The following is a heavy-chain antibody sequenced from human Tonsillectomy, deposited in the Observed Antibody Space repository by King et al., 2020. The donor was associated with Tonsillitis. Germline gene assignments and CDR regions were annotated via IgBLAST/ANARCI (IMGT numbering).Heavy chain of an antibody. Sequence: QLVQSGGGVVQPGRSLRLSCAASGFTFSSYGMHWVRQAPGKGLEWVAVISYDGSNKYYADSVKGRFTISRDNSKNTLYLQMNSLRAEDTAVYYCANLNGYSGYDFFAGDAFDIWGQGTMVTVSS. V-gene: IGHV3-30*18. J-gene: IGHJ3*02. CDR1: GFTFSSYG. D-gene: IGHD5-12*01. CDR2: ISYDGSNK. CDR3: ANLNGYSGYDFFAGDAFDI.